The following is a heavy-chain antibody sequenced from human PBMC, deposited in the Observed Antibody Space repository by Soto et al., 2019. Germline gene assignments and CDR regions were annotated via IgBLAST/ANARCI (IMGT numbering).Heavy chain of an antibody. V-gene: IGHV3-53*01. CDR2: LYDVDGS. CDR1: GLTISGKKY. J-gene: IGHJ3*01. D-gene: IGHD1-1*01. Sequence: DVQLVESGGGLIQPGESLRLSCAAFGLTISGKKYVAWVRQAPWKGPEWVSALYDVDGSFYADSVTGRFTTSSDSSKTTVYLQMNDLRPDDTAVYYCATWHEREHAFDVWGQGKTVTISS. CDR3: ATWHEREHAFDV.